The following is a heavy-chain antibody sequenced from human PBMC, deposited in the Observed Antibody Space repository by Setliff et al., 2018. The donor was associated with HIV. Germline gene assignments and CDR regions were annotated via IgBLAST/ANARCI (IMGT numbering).Heavy chain of an antibody. V-gene: IGHV4-34*01. Sequence: PSETLSLTCAVYGGSFSRYYWNWNCQSPGKGLEWIWEINHSGSTNYNPSLKSRVTISVDTSKNQFSLKLSSVTAADTAVYYCARTRGYCSKTSCYALRGPDYWGQGTLVTVSS. CDR3: ARTRGYCSKTSCYALRGPDY. CDR2: INHSGST. CDR1: GGSFSRYY. D-gene: IGHD2-2*01. J-gene: IGHJ4*02.